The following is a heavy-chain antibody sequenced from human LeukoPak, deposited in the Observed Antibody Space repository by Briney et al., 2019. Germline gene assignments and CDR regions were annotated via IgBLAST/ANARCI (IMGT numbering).Heavy chain of an antibody. CDR2: IKEDGSEQ. Sequence: GGSLRLSCTASGFTFSRHWISWVRQTPGKGLEWVANIKEDGSEQYYVDSVKGRFTMSRDNAKSSLYLQMNSLRAEDTAVYYCARWRWAQSEFIYLGQGSLVTVSS. D-gene: IGHD5-24*01. CDR3: ARWRWAQSEFIY. V-gene: IGHV3-7*01. CDR1: GFTFSRHW. J-gene: IGHJ4*02.